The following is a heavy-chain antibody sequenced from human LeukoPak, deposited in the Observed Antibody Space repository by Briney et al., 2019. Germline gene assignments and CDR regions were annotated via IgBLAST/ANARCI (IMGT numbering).Heavy chain of an antibody. Sequence: SVKVSCKASGGTFSSYAISWVRQAPGQGLEWMGGIIPIFGTANYAQKFQGRVTITTDESTSTAYMELSSLRSEDTAVYYCVRVPRCSGGSCYEWGHYYYYMDVWGKGTTATVSS. V-gene: IGHV1-69*05. CDR2: IIPIFGTA. J-gene: IGHJ6*03. CDR1: GGTFSSYA. CDR3: VRVPRCSGGSCYEWGHYYYYMDV. D-gene: IGHD2-15*01.